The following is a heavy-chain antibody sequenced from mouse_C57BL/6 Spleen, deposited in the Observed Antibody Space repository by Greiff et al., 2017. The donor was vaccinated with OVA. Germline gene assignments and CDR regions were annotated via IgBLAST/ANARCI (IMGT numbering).Heavy chain of an antibody. V-gene: IGHV1-52*01. D-gene: IGHD3-2*02. J-gene: IGHJ3*01. Sequence: QVQLQQPGAELVRPGSSVKLSCKASGYTFTSYWMHWVKQRPIQGLEWIGNIDPSDSETHYNQKFKDKATLTVDKSSSTAYMQLSSLTSEDSAVYYCAREDSSGYGCAYWGQGTLVTVSA. CDR3: AREDSSGYGCAY. CDR1: GYTFTSYW. CDR2: IDPSDSET.